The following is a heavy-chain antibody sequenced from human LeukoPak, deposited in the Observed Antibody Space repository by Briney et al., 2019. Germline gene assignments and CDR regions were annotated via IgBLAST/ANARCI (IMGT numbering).Heavy chain of an antibody. CDR1: GYTFTSYD. D-gene: IGHD3-22*01. CDR3: ARAPDSSGYYSFDY. Sequence: ASVKVSCKASGYTFTSYDINWVRQATGQGLEWMGWMNPNSGNTGYAQKFQGSVTMTRNTSISTAYMELSSLRSEDTAVYYCARAPDSSGYYSFDYWGQGTLVTVSS. CDR2: MNPNSGNT. V-gene: IGHV1-8*01. J-gene: IGHJ4*02.